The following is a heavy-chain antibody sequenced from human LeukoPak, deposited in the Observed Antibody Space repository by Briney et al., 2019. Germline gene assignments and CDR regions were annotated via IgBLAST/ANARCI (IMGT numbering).Heavy chain of an antibody. V-gene: IGHV1-2*02. CDR3: ARDGTARYYGSGSYYTLDY. D-gene: IGHD3-10*01. CDR1: GYTFTGYY. J-gene: IGHJ4*02. CDR2: INPNSGGT. Sequence: ASVKVSCKASGYTFTGYYMHWVRQAPGQGLEWMGWINPNSGGTNHAQKFQGRVTMTRDTSISTAYMELSRLRSDDTAVYYCARDGTARYYGSGSYYTLDYWGQGTLVTVSS.